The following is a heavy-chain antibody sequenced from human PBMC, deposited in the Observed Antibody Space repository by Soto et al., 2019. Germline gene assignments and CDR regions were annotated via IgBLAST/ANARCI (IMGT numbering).Heavy chain of an antibody. J-gene: IGHJ6*02. CDR2: IWYDGSNK. CDR1: GFTFSSYG. Sequence: GGSLRLSCAASGFTFSSYGMHWVRQAPGKGLEWVAVIWYDGSNKYYADSVKDRFTISRDNSKNTLYLQMNSLRAEDTAVYYCXXEPETYYYGSGSYYYGMDVWGQGTTVTVSS. V-gene: IGHV3-33*01. CDR3: XXEPETYYYGSGSYYYGMDV. D-gene: IGHD3-10*01.